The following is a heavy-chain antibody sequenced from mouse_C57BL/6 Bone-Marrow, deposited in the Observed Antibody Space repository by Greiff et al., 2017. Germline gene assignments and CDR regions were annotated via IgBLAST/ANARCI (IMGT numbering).Heavy chain of an antibody. CDR3: ARRDSAV. J-gene: IGHJ2*01. V-gene: IGHV1-72*01. D-gene: IGHD3-3*01. Sequence: QVQLKQPGAELVKPGASVTLSCKASGYTFTSYWMHWVQQRPGRGLEWIGRIVPNSGGTKYNETFKSKATLTVDKPSSTAYMQLSSLTSEDSAVYYCARRDSAVWGQGTTLTVSA. CDR2: IVPNSGGT. CDR1: GYTFTSYW.